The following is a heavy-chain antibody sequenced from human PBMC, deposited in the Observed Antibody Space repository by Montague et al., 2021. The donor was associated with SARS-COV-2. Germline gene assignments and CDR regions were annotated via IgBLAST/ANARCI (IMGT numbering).Heavy chain of an antibody. CDR1: GDSVSSNSAA. V-gene: IGHV6-1*01. CDR3: ANFAVSGTTADY. CDR2: TYYRSKWFH. J-gene: IGHJ4*02. Sequence: CAISGDSVSSNSAAWNWIRQSPSRDFEWLGGTYYRSKWFHDYAISVKSRIIINPDTSKNQFSLQLNSVTPEDTAVYYCANFAVSGTTADYWGQGILVTVSS. D-gene: IGHD6-19*01.